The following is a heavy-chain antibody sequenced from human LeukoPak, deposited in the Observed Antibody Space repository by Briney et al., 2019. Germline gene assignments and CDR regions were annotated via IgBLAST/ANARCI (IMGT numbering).Heavy chain of an antibody. CDR3: ARGPTVTTADY. D-gene: IGHD4-17*01. CDR2: IYHSGST. V-gene: IGHV4-38-2*02. CDR1: GYSISSGYY. J-gene: IGHJ4*02. Sequence: PSETLSLTCTVSGYSISSGYYWGWIRQPPGKGLEWIGSIYHSGSTYYNPSLKSRVTISVDTSKNQFSLKLGSVTAADTAVYYCARGPTVTTADYWGQGTLVTVSS.